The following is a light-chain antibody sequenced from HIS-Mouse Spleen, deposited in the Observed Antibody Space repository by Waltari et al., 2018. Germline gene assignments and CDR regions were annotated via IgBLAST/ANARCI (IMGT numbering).Light chain of an antibody. V-gene: IGKV4-1*01. Sequence: DIVMTQSPDSLAVSLGERATINCKSSPSVLYRSNNKNYLAWYQQKPGQPPKLLIYWASTRESGVPDRFSGSGSGTDFTLTISSLQAEDVAVYYCQQYYSTPPITFGQGTRLEIK. CDR3: QQYYSTPPIT. CDR2: WAS. J-gene: IGKJ5*01. CDR1: PSVLYRSNNKNY.